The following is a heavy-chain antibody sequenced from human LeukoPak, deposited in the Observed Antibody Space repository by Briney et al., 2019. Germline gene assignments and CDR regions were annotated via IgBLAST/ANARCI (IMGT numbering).Heavy chain of an antibody. J-gene: IGHJ4*02. CDR3: ARDRAPYYYDSSGYAFDY. CDR1: GFTFSSYG. CDR2: IHHDGSNK. Sequence: GGSLRLSCAASGFTFSSYGMHWVRQAPGKGLDWVAFIHHDGSNKYYADSVRGRFTISRDNSKNTLYLQMNSLRAEDTAVYYCARDRAPYYYDSSGYAFDYWGQGTPVTVSS. D-gene: IGHD3-22*01. V-gene: IGHV3-30*02.